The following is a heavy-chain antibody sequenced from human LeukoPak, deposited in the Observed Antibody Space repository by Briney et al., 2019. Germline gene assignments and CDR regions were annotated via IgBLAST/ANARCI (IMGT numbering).Heavy chain of an antibody. D-gene: IGHD1-1*01. J-gene: IGHJ4*02. V-gene: IGHV3-11*04. Sequence: GGSLRLSYAASGFTFSDYYMSWIRQAPGKGLEWVSYIISSGSTIYHADSVKGRFTISRDNAKNSLYLQMNSLRAEDTAVYYCARELNWNLDYWGQGTLVTVSS. CDR2: IISSGSTI. CDR3: ARELNWNLDY. CDR1: GFTFSDYY.